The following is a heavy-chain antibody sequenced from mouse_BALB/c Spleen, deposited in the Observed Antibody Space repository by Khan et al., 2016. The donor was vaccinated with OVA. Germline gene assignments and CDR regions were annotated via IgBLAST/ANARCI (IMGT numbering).Heavy chain of an antibody. J-gene: IGHJ1*01. CDR1: GFYIKDTY. V-gene: IGHV14-3*02. D-gene: IGHD6-1*01. CDR3: ALPSNDPRDFEV. Sequence: VQLKESGAELVKPGASVKLSCTASGFYIKDTYLHWVKQRPEQGLEWIGRIAPANGDTNYDPKFQGKATINADTSSNTDYLQLKSLNSEDTAVYACALPSNDPRDFEVWGAGTTVTVSS. CDR2: IAPANGDT.